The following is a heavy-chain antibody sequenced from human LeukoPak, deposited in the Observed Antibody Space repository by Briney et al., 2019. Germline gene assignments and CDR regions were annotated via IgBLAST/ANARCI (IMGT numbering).Heavy chain of an antibody. V-gene: IGHV3-48*03. CDR1: GFTFSSYE. CDR2: ISSSGSTI. D-gene: IGHD3-10*01. Sequence: GGSLRLSCAASGFTFSSYEMNWVRQAPGKGLEWVSYISSSGSTICYADSVKGRFTISRDNAKNSLYLQMNSLRAEDTAVSYCARDYLSGGGFDYWGQGTLVTVSS. J-gene: IGHJ4*02. CDR3: ARDYLSGGGFDY.